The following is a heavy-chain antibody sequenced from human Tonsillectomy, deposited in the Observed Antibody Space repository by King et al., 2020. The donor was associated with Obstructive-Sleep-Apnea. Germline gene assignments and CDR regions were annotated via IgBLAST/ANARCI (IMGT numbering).Heavy chain of an antibody. J-gene: IGHJ6*02. CDR1: GFTFSSYA. D-gene: IGHD2-2*01. CDR2: ISYDGSNK. CDR3: ARDRYCSSTSCLGYGMDV. V-gene: IGHV3-30-3*01. Sequence: VQLVESGGGVVQPGRSLRLSCAASGFTFSSYAMHWVRQAPGKGLEWVAVISYDGSNKYYADSVKGRFTISRANSKNTLYLQMNSLRAEDTAVYYCARDRYCSSTSCLGYGMDVWGQGTTVTVSS.